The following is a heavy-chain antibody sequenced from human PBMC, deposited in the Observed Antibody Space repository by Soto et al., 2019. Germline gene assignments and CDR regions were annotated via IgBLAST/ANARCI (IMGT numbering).Heavy chain of an antibody. CDR1: GFTFRNYG. CDR2: YHMMEVI. V-gene: IGHV3-30*18. CDR3: AKGDLDTSMAMAFDY. D-gene: IGHD5-18*01. J-gene: IGHJ4*02. Sequence: QVQLVESGGGVVQPGRSLRLSCAASGFTFRNYGLYHMMEVIHTDSVKGRFTISRDNFQNTLYLQMDSLRTDDTAVYYCAKGDLDTSMAMAFDYWGQGTLVTVSS.